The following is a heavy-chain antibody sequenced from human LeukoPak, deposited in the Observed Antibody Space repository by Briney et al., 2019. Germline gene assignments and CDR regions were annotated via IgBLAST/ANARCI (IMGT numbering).Heavy chain of an antibody. J-gene: IGHJ4*02. Sequence: GGSLRLSCAASGFTFSSYAMSWVRQAPGKGLEWVSAISGSGGSTYYADSVKGRFTISRDNSKNTAYLQMNSLKTEDTAVYYCTRGSYYDFWSGQGDFDYWGQGTLVTVSS. CDR3: TRGSYYDFWSGQGDFDY. V-gene: IGHV3-23*01. CDR1: GFTFSSYA. D-gene: IGHD3-3*01. CDR2: ISGSGGST.